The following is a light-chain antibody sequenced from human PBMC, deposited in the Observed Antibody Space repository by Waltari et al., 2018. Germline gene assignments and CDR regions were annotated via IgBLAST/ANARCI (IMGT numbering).Light chain of an antibody. V-gene: IGKV1-9*01. J-gene: IGKJ1*01. CDR3: QQRNSYPWT. CDR2: AAS. CDR1: QGISNA. Sequence: DIQMTQSPSYLSASVGDKVTITCRASQGISNALAWYQQKPGKAPKLLIYAASNLQSGVPSRFSGSGSGTDFTLTISSLQPEDFAVYYCQQRNSYPWTFGQGTKVEIK.